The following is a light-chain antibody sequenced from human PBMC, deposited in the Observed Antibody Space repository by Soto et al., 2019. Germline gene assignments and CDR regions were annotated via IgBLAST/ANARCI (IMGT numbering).Light chain of an antibody. Sequence: EIVLTQSPATLSLSPGERATLSCRANQSLGGSLAWYQQKPGQAPRLLIYGGSTRATGIPARFSGSGSGTDFTLTISGLESEDFAVYYCQHRTSWPLTFGGGTRVEI. CDR2: GGS. CDR3: QHRTSWPLT. J-gene: IGKJ4*01. V-gene: IGKV3-11*01. CDR1: QSLGGS.